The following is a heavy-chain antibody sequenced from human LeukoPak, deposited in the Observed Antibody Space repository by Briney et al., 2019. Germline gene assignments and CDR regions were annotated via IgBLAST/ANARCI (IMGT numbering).Heavy chain of an antibody. J-gene: IGHJ4*02. V-gene: IGHV4-4*02. CDR2: IYHSGST. CDR1: GGSISSSNW. Sequence: SETLSLTCAVSGGSISSSNWWSWVRQPPGKGLEWIGEIYHSGSTNYNPSLKSRVTISVDKSKNQFSLKLSSVTAADTAVYYCARDGGGDGYNLLFDYWGQGTLVTVSS. CDR3: ARDGGGDGYNLLFDY. D-gene: IGHD5-24*01.